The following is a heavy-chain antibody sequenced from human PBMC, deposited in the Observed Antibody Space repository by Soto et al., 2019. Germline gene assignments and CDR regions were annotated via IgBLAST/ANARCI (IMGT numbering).Heavy chain of an antibody. CDR1: GGTFSSNA. D-gene: IGHD3-22*01. Sequence: VKVSCKASGGTFSSNAISWVRQAPGQGLEWLGGIIPIFGTANYAQKFQGRVTITADESTSTAYMELSSLRSEDTAVYYCARDPYHYDSSGYPTVYYFDYWGQGTLVTVSS. J-gene: IGHJ4*02. CDR3: ARDPYHYDSSGYPTVYYFDY. CDR2: IIPIFGTA. V-gene: IGHV1-69*01.